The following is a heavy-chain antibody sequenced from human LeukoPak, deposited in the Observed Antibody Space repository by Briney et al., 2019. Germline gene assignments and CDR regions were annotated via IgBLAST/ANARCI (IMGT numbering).Heavy chain of an antibody. J-gene: IGHJ4*02. V-gene: IGHV4-59*08. Sequence: SETLSLTCTVSGGSIRNYYWSWIRQPPGKGLEWIGYIYYSGSTNYNPSLKSRLTISVDTPKNHFSLRLTSVTAADTAVYYCARHSETCSGGSCFLDYFDYWGQGTLVTVSS. CDR1: GGSIRNYY. CDR2: IYYSGST. CDR3: ARHSETCSGGSCFLDYFDY. D-gene: IGHD2-15*01.